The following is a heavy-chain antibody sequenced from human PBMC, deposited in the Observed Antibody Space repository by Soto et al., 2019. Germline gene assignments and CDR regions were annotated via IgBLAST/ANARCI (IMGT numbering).Heavy chain of an antibody. J-gene: IGHJ6*02. CDR2: ISYDGSNK. CDR3: ARAQIVVVPADQSSYYYGMDV. D-gene: IGHD2-2*01. CDR1: GFTFSSYA. V-gene: IGHV3-30-3*01. Sequence: LXRSCAASGFTFSSYAMHWFRQAPGKGLEWVAVISYDGSNKYYADSVKGRFTISRDNSKNTLYLQMNSLRAEDTAVYYCARAQIVVVPADQSSYYYGMDVWGQGTTVTGSS.